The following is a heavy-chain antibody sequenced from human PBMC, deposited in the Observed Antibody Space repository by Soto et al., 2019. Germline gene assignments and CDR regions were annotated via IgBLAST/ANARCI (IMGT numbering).Heavy chain of an antibody. J-gene: IGHJ6*02. Sequence: QVQLVQSGAEVKKPGASVKVSCKASGYTFTSYGISWVRQSPGQGLEWMGWISAYNGNTNYAQKLQGRVTMTTDTSTSTAYMELRSLRSDDTAVYYCATPSGIAAAGTEDYYYYYGMDLWGQGTTVTVSS. CDR1: GYTFTSYG. V-gene: IGHV1-18*01. D-gene: IGHD6-13*01. CDR2: ISAYNGNT. CDR3: ATPSGIAAAGTEDYYYYYGMDL.